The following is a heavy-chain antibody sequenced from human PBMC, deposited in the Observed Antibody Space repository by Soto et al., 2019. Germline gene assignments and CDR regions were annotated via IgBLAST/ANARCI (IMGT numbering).Heavy chain of an antibody. CDR3: ARDRAYSGYLDAFDI. CDR2: ISSSSSTI. CDR1: GFTFSSYS. J-gene: IGHJ3*02. Sequence: GGSLRLSCAASGFTFSSYSMNWVRQAPGKGLEWVSYISSSSSTIYYADSVKGRFTISRDNAKNSLYLQMNSLRAEDTAVYYCARDRAYSGYLDAFDIWGQGTMVTVSS. D-gene: IGHD5-12*01. V-gene: IGHV3-48*01.